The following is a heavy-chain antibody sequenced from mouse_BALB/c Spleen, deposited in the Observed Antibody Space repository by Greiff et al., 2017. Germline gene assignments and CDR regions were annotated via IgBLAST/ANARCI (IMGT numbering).Heavy chain of an antibody. V-gene: IGHV14-3*02. Sequence: VQLKESGAELVKPGASVKLSCTASGFNIKDTYMHWVKQRPEQGLEWIGRIDPANGNTKYDPKFQGKATITEDTSSNTAYLQLRSLTSEDTAVYYCAYKYGERAWFAYWGQGTLVTVSA. J-gene: IGHJ3*01. D-gene: IGHD2-14*01. CDR1: GFNIKDTY. CDR2: IDPANGNT. CDR3: AYKYGERAWFAY.